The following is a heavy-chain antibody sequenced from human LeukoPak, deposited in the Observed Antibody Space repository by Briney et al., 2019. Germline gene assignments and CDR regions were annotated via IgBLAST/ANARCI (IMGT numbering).Heavy chain of an antibody. CDR1: GGSFSGYY. V-gene: IGHV4-34*01. Sequence: SETLSLTCAVYGGSFSGYYWSWIRQPPGKGLEWIGEINHSGSTNYNPSLKSRVTISVDTSKNQFSLKLSSVTAADTAVYCCARDLTDAFDIWGQGTMVTVSS. D-gene: IGHD3-9*01. CDR3: ARDLTDAFDI. J-gene: IGHJ3*02. CDR2: INHSGST.